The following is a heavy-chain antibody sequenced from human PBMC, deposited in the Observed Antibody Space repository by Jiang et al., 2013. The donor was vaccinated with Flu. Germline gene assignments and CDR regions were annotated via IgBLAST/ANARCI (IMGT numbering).Heavy chain of an antibody. CDR3: AKDPFGGIALKNHFDH. V-gene: IGHV3-30*18. J-gene: IGHJ1*01. D-gene: IGHD4-23*01. Sequence: PGKGLEWVAVISYDGSINTMQTPXRADSPSPRDNSKNTLYLQMNSLRAEDTAVYYCAKDPFGGIALKNHFDHWGQGTLITVSS. CDR2: ISYDGSI.